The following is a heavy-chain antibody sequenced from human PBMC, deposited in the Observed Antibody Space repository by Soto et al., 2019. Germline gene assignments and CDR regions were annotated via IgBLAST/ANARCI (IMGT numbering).Heavy chain of an antibody. D-gene: IGHD3-22*01. CDR2: IRSGANNYLT. CDR1: GFSFSDSA. V-gene: IGHV3-73*01. Sequence: GSLRLSCAASGFSFSDSAMHWVRQAPGKGLEWIARIRSGANNYLTAYPASVTGRFTISRDDSKNTTYLQMDGLTSDDTAMYYCARTYYYDTSGPGSNVDIWGQGTMVTVSS. CDR3: ARTYYYDTSGPGSNVDI. J-gene: IGHJ3*02.